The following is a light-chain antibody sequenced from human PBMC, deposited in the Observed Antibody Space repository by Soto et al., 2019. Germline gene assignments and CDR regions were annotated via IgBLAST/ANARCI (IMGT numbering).Light chain of an antibody. J-gene: IGKJ4*01. V-gene: IGKV3-20*01. CDR2: AAA. CDR3: QQYGTSPLT. Sequence: EIVLTQSPGTLTLSPGERATLSCRASQSLSSNNLAWYQQRPGQAPRLLIYAAASRAAGVPDRFSGSGSGTDFTLTITRLGPGDFAVYFCQQYGTSPLTFGGGTKVDIK. CDR1: QSLSSNN.